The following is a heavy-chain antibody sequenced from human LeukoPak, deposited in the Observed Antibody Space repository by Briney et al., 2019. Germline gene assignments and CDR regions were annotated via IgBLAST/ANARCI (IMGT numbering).Heavy chain of an antibody. CDR2: ISDLRDTT. Sequence: GGSLRLSCAASGFTFSRYGMSWVRQAPGKGLEWVSVIISDLRDTTYYSDSVKGRFTISRDKSKNTVFLQMNSLRAEDTAVYYCARWSRGFDYWGQGTLVTVSS. J-gene: IGHJ4*02. V-gene: IGHV3-23*01. CDR3: ARWSRGFDY. CDR1: GFTFSRYG. D-gene: IGHD2-8*01.